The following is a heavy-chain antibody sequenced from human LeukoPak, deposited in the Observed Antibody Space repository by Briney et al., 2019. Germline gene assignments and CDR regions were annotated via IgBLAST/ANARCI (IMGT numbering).Heavy chain of an antibody. Sequence: GGSLRLSCAASGFTFSSYGMHWVRQAPGKGLEWVAVISYDGSNKYYADSVKGRFAISRDKSKNTLHLQMNSLRAQDAAVYFCAREASSGLGAFDIWGQGTMVTVSS. V-gene: IGHV3-30*03. J-gene: IGHJ3*02. D-gene: IGHD3-22*01. CDR3: AREASSGLGAFDI. CDR1: GFTFSSYG. CDR2: ISYDGSNK.